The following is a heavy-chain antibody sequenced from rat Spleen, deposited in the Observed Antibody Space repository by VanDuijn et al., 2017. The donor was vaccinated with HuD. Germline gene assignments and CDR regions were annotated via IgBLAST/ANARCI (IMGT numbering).Heavy chain of an antibody. V-gene: IGHV5-29*01. J-gene: IGHJ2*01. D-gene: IGHD1-11*01. CDR1: GFTFSDYY. CDR2: ISYDGSNT. CDR3: ARNYGGYSVAFDY. Sequence: EVQLVESGGGLVQPGRSLKLSCEASGFTFSDYYMAWVRQAPTKGLEWVSTISYDGSNTYYRDSVKGRFTISRDNAKSTLYLQMNSLRSEDTATYYCARNYGGYSVAFDYWGQGVMVTVSS.